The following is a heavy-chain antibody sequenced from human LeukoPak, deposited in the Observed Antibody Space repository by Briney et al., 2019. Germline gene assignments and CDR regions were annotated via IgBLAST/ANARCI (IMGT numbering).Heavy chain of an antibody. Sequence: GESLKISCKGSGYTFTNYWIGWVRQMPGKGLEFMGIIYPGDSDTRYSPSFQGQVTVSVDKSINTAYLQWSSLKASDSAMYYCARAGYSNRWDGVDYWGQGTLVTVSS. V-gene: IGHV5-51*01. CDR1: GYTFTNYW. J-gene: IGHJ4*02. D-gene: IGHD2/OR15-2a*01. CDR2: IYPGDSDT. CDR3: ARAGYSNRWDGVDY.